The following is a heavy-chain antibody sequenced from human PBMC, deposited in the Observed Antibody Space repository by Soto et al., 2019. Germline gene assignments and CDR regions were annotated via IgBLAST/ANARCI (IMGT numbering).Heavy chain of an antibody. D-gene: IGHD6-19*01. CDR1: GGSFNRHT. CDR3: ASGWGSGWHRNDY. J-gene: IGHJ4*02. CDR2: IIPIFGTA. Sequence: QVQLVQSGAEVRKPGSSVRVSCKASGGSFNRHTISWVRQAPGQGLEWMGGIIPIFGTANYAQKFQGRVTITADKSTSTAYMELSSLRSEDTAVYYCASGWGSGWHRNDYWGQGTLVTVSS. V-gene: IGHV1-69*06.